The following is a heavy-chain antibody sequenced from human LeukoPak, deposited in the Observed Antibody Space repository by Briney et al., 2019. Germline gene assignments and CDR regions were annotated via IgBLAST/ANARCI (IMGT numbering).Heavy chain of an antibody. J-gene: IGHJ4*02. CDR2: ISYDGSNK. CDR1: GFTFSSYG. D-gene: IGHD2-2*01. CDR3: AKDSCSSNSCPIEY. Sequence: PGGSLRLSCAASGFTFSSYGMHWVRQAPGKGLEWVAVISYDGSNKYYADSGKGRFTISRDNSKHTLYLQMNSLRAEDTAVYYCAKDSCSSNSCPIEYWGQGTLVTVSS. V-gene: IGHV3-30*18.